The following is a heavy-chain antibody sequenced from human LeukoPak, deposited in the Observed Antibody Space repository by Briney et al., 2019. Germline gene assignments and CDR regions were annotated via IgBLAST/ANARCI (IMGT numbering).Heavy chain of an antibody. Sequence: SETLSLTCAVYGGSFSGYYWSWIRQPPGKGLEWIGEINHSGSTNYNPSLKSRVTISADTSKNQFSLKLSSVTAADTAVYYCARKVAYYYGSGSLNWFDPWGQETLVTVSS. CDR2: INHSGST. CDR3: ARKVAYYYGSGSLNWFDP. CDR1: GGSFSGYY. D-gene: IGHD3-10*01. V-gene: IGHV4-34*01. J-gene: IGHJ5*02.